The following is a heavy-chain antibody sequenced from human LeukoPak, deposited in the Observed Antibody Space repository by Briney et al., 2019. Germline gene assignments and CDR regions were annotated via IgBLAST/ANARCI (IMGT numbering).Heavy chain of an antibody. Sequence: SGGSLRLSCEVSGFTFTDYWMNWVRQTPGKGPEWVASIRQDGSEKIYVDSVKGRFTISRDNTKNSLSLQLNGLRAEDTAVYYCARDGTAAGLYFDLWGQGTLVTVSS. CDR2: IRQDGSEK. J-gene: IGHJ4*01. CDR3: ARDGTAAGLYFDL. V-gene: IGHV3-7*01. CDR1: GFTFTDYW. D-gene: IGHD6-13*01.